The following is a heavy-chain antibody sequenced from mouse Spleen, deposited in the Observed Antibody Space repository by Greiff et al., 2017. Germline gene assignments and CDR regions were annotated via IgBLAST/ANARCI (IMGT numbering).Heavy chain of an antibody. CDR2: ISSGGSYT. CDR3: ARRAATSVFFDY. J-gene: IGHJ2*01. Sequence: EVKLMESGGDLVKPGGSLKLSCAASGFTFSSYGMSWVRQTPDKRLEWVATISSGGSYTYYPDSVKGRFTISRDNAKNTLYLQMSSLKAEATAMYYCARRAATSVFFDYWGQGTTLTVSS. CDR1: GFTFSSYG. D-gene: IGHD1-1*01. V-gene: IGHV5-6*02.